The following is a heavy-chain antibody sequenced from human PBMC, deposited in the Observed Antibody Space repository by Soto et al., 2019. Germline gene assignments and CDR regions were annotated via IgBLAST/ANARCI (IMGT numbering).Heavy chain of an antibody. Sequence: QLQLQESGSGLVKPSQTLSLTCAVSGGSISSGGYSWSWIRQPPGKGLEWIGYIYHSGSTYYNPSLKSRVPXSXDXPKNQFSLKLSSVTAADTAVYYCARAGVVGATALDYWGQGTLVTVSS. CDR1: GGSISSGGYS. CDR3: ARAGVVGATALDY. J-gene: IGHJ4*02. D-gene: IGHD1-26*01. V-gene: IGHV4-30-2*01. CDR2: IYHSGST.